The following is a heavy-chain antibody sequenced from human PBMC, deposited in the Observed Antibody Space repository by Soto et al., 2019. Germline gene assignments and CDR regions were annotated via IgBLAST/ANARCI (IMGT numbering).Heavy chain of an antibody. D-gene: IGHD2-2*01. V-gene: IGHV1-18*01. J-gene: IGHJ6*03. CDR3: ARVDLSPISTDYYYYYYMDV. CDR2: ISAYNGNT. CDR1: GYTFTSYG. Sequence: GASVKVSCKASGYTFTSYGISWVRQAPGQGLEWMGWISAYNGNTNYAQKLQGRVTMTTDTSTSTAYVELRSLRSDDTAVYYCARVDLSPISTDYYYYYYMDVWGKGTTVTVSS.